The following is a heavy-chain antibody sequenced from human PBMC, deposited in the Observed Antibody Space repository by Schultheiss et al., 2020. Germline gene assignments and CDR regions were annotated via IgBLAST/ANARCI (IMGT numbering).Heavy chain of an antibody. Sequence: GGSLRLSCAASGFTFSSYWMSWVRQAPGKGLEWVSAISGSGGSTYYADSVKGRFTISRDNSKNTLYLQMNSLRAEDTAVYYCARGAPLWTMVRGVTSWFDPWGQGTLVTVSS. CDR2: ISGSGGST. CDR3: ARGAPLWTMVRGVTSWFDP. CDR1: GFTFSSYW. J-gene: IGHJ5*02. D-gene: IGHD3-10*01. V-gene: IGHV3-23*01.